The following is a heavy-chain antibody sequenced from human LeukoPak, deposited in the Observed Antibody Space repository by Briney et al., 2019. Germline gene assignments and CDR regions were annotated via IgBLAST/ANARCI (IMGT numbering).Heavy chain of an antibody. CDR1: GGSISSSSYY. V-gene: IGHV4-39*01. CDR3: ARRGAASWGWFGP. Sequence: SETLSLTCTVSGGSISSSSYYWGWIRQPPGKGLEWIGSIYYSGSTYYNPSLKSRVTISVDTSKNQFSLKLSSVTAADTAVYYCARRGAASWGWFGPWGQGTLVTVSS. CDR2: IYYSGST. D-gene: IGHD6-13*01. J-gene: IGHJ5*02.